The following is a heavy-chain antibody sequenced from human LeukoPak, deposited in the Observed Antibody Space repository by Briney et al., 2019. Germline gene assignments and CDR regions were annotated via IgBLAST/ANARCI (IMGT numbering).Heavy chain of an antibody. CDR1: GFTFSIYS. D-gene: IGHD4-23*01. Sequence: PGGSLRLSCAASGFTFSIYSMNWARQAPGKGLEWVSYISSSSSTKYYADSVKGRFTISRDNVKNSLDLQMNSLRDEDTAVYYCARSGGNSGVAFDMWGQGTMVTVSS. CDR2: ISSSSSTK. J-gene: IGHJ3*02. CDR3: ARSGGNSGVAFDM. V-gene: IGHV3-48*02.